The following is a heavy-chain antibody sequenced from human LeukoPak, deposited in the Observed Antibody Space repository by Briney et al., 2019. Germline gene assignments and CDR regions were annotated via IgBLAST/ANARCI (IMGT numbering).Heavy chain of an antibody. V-gene: IGHV1-69*05. CDR3: ARLWDVEVRGIINLDY. Sequence: SVKVSCKASGGTFNNYAISWVRQAPGQGLEWMGGINPVFRTLNYALKFRSRVTITTDESTSTAYMEVSSLTSDDAAVYYCARLWDVEVRGIINLDYWGQGTLVTVSS. CDR2: INPVFRTL. D-gene: IGHD3-10*01. CDR1: GGTFNNYA. J-gene: IGHJ4*02.